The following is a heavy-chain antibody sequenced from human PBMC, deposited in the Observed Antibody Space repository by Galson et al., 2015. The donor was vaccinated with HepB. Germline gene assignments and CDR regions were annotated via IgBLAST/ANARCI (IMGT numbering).Heavy chain of an antibody. Sequence: SVKVSCKASGYTFTGYYMHWVRQAPGQGLEWMGRINPNSGGTNYAQKFQGRVTMTRDTSISTAYMELSRLRSDDTAVYYCATTDGGNRGWFDPWGQGTLVTVSS. CDR1: GYTFTGYY. V-gene: IGHV1-2*06. J-gene: IGHJ5*02. CDR2: INPNSGGT. CDR3: ATTDGGNRGWFDP. D-gene: IGHD4-23*01.